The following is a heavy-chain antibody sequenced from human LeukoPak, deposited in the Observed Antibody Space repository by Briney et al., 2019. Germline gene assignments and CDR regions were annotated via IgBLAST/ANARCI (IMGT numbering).Heavy chain of an antibody. CDR1: GFTFSSYW. CDR3: ARDTYGSGNFYEY. CDR2: ISSDESST. Sequence: PGGSLRLSCAASGFTFSSYWMHWVRQVPGKGLVWVSRISSDESSTTYADSVKGRFTISRDNAKNTLYLQMNNLRAEGTAVYYCARDTYGSGNFYEYWGQGTLVMVSS. J-gene: IGHJ4*02. D-gene: IGHD3-10*01. V-gene: IGHV3-74*01.